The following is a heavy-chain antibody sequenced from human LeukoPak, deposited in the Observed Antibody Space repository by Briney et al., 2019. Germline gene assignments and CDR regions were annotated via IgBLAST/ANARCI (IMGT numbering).Heavy chain of an antibody. CDR2: IDGRGGSI. CDR3: ARGDPREVEVFDY. Sequence: GGSLRLSCAASGFNFGDHGMSWVRQVPGKGLEWVSAIDGRGGSIGYGDSVRGRFTTSRDNGQKSLYLQMNSLTVEDTAFYYCARGDPREVEVFDYWGQGTLVTVSS. D-gene: IGHD1-1*01. J-gene: IGHJ4*02. CDR1: GFNFGDHG. V-gene: IGHV3-20*04.